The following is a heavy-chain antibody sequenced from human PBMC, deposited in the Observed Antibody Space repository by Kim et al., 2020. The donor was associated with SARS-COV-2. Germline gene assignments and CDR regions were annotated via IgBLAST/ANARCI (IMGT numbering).Heavy chain of an antibody. CDR1: GFTFSSYG. D-gene: IGHD3-10*01. J-gene: IGHJ6*03. CDR2: ISYDGSNK. CDR3: AKGPSYYYGSGSYYAYYYYMDV. V-gene: IGHV3-30*18. Sequence: GGSLRLSCAASGFTFSSYGMHWVRQAPGKGLEWVAVISYDGSNKYYADSVKGRFTISRDNSKNTLYLQMNSLRAEDTAVYYCAKGPSYYYGSGSYYAYYYYMDVWGKGTTVTVSS.